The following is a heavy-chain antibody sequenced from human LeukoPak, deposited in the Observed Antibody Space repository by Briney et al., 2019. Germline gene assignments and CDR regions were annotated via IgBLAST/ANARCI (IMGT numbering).Heavy chain of an antibody. CDR3: ATMPYSYGSNWFDP. D-gene: IGHD5-18*01. J-gene: IGHJ5*02. CDR2: IYSTGST. V-gene: IGHV4-61*09. CDR1: GGSISSRSYY. Sequence: SSETLSLTCTVSGGSISSRSYYWSWIRQPAGKGLEWIGNIYSTGSTDYNPSLKSRVTISVDTSKNQFSLKLSSVTAADTAVYYCATMPYSYGSNWFDPWGQGTLVTVSS.